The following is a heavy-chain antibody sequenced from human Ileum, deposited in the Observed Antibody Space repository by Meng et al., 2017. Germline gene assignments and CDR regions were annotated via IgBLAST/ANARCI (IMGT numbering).Heavy chain of an antibody. CDR1: GGTSCGYG. CDR3: AIPDCSSTSCYAGY. Sequence: AVGKRLGSSVQVPGKASGGTSCGYGISWVRQAPGQGLGWMGGIIPIFGTANYAQKFQGRVTITADKSTSTAYMELSSLRSEDTAVYYCAIPDCSSTSCYAGYWGQGTLVTVSS. CDR2: IIPIFGTA. D-gene: IGHD2-2*01. J-gene: IGHJ4*02. V-gene: IGHV1-69*06.